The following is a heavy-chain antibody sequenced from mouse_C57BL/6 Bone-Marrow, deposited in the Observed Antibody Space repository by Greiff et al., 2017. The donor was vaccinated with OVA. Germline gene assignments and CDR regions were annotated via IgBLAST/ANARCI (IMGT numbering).Heavy chain of an antibody. Sequence: EVQVVESVAELVRPGASVKLSCTASGFNIKNTYMHWVKQRPEQGLEWIGRIDPANGNTKYAPKFQGKATITADTSSNTAYLQRSSLTSEDTAIYYCAREEDILAYYYAMDYWGQGTSVTVSS. V-gene: IGHV14-3*01. J-gene: IGHJ4*01. CDR3: AREEDILAYYYAMDY. CDR2: IDPANGNT. CDR1: GFNIKNTY.